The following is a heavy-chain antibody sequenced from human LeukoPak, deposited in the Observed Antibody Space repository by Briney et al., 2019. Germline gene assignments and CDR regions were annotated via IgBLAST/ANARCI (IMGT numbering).Heavy chain of an antibody. Sequence: SVKVSCKASGGTFSSYAISWVRQAPGQGLEWMGRIIPILGIANYAQKLQGRVTMTTDTSTSTAYMELRSLRSDDTAVYYCARDFSRRYSYGYGLFDYWGQGTLVTVSS. CDR3: ARDFSRRYSYGYGLFDY. J-gene: IGHJ4*02. D-gene: IGHD5-18*01. CDR2: IIPILGIA. V-gene: IGHV1-69*04. CDR1: GGTFSSYA.